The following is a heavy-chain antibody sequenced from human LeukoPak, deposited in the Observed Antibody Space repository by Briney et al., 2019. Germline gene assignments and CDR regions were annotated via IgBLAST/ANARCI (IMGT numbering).Heavy chain of an antibody. D-gene: IGHD3-3*01. V-gene: IGHV4-38-2*02. J-gene: IGHJ6*03. CDR1: GYSISSGYY. CDR3: ARALYDFWSANYYYYYMDV. CDR2: IYHSGSP. Sequence: SETLSLTCTVSGYSISSGYYWGWFRQPPGKGLEWIGSIYHSGSPYYNPSLKSRFPISVDTSKNQFSLKLSSVTAADTAVYYCARALYDFWSANYYYYYMDVWGKGTTVTVSS.